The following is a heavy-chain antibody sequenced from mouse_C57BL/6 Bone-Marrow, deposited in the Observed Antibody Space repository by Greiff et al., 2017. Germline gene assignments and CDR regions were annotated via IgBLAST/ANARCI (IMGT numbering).Heavy chain of an antibody. Sequence: QVQLQQPGTELVKPGASVKLSCKASGYTFTSYWMHWVKQRPGQGLEWIGNINPSNGGTNYNEKFKSKATLTVDKSSSTAYMQLSSLTSEDSAVYYCAKDSNWGVDWYVDVWGTGTTVTVSS. D-gene: IGHD4-1*01. CDR2: INPSNGGT. V-gene: IGHV1-53*01. CDR3: AKDSNWGVDWYVDV. J-gene: IGHJ1*03. CDR1: GYTFTSYW.